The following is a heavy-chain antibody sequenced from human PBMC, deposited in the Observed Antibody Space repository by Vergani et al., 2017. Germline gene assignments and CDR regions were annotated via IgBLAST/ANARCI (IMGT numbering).Heavy chain of an antibody. D-gene: IGHD2-2*01. J-gene: IGHJ4*02. Sequence: EVQLVESGGGLVKPGGSLRLSCAASGFDFNKAWMSWVRQAPGKGLEWVGRINSKGNGGTTDSAAPVQGRFTISRDDSKNTLYLQMKSLKTEDTGVYYCTTAAQEVTRRAMDYWGQGTLVIVSP. CDR1: GFDFNKAW. CDR2: INSKGNGGTT. V-gene: IGHV3-15*01. CDR3: TTAAQEVTRRAMDY.